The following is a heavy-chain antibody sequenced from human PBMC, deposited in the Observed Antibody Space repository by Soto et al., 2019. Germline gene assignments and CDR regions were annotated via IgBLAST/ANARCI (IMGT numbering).Heavy chain of an antibody. Sequence: PSETLSLTCTVSGGSISSGGYYWSWIRQHPGKGLEWIGYIYYSGSTNYNPSLKSRVTISLDTSKNQFSLKLSSMTAADTAVYYCARGYGRNFDYWGQGTPVTVSS. D-gene: IGHD5-18*01. CDR2: IYYSGST. J-gene: IGHJ4*02. V-gene: IGHV4-31*03. CDR1: GGSISSGGYY. CDR3: ARGYGRNFDY.